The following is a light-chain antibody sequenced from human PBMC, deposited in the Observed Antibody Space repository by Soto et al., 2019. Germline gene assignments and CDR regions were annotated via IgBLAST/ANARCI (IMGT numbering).Light chain of an antibody. J-gene: IGLJ3*02. Sequence: QAVVTQPPSVSGAPGQRVTISCTGSSSNIGAGYDVHWYQQLPGTAPKLLIYGNSNRPSGVPDRFSGSKSGTSASLAITGLQAEDEADYYCCSYAGSYTVWVFGGGTKLTVL. CDR3: CSYAGSYTVWV. CDR1: SSNIGAGYD. V-gene: IGLV1-40*01. CDR2: GNS.